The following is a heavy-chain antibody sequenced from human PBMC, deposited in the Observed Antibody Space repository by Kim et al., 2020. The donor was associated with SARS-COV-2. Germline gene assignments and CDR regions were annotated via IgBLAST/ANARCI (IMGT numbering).Heavy chain of an antibody. Sequence: DYAVSLKSRIIINPDTSRNHFSLQLDSVIPEDTAVYYCARATRGVSALDYWGQGTLVTVSS. V-gene: IGHV6-1*01. CDR3: ARATRGVSALDY. D-gene: IGHD2-8*01. J-gene: IGHJ4*02.